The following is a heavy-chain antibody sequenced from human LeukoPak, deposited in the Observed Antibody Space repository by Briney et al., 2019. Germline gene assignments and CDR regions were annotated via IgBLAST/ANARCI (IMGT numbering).Heavy chain of an antibody. CDR3: ARGRRTGYYDILTGYYPNDFDY. V-gene: IGHV1-8*01. CDR2: MNPNSGNT. Sequence: VSVKVSCKASGYTFTSYDINWVRQATGQGLEWMGWMNPNSGNTGYAQKFQGRVTMTRNTSISTAYMELSSLRSEDTAVYYCARGRRTGYYDILTGYYPNDFDYWGQGTLVTVSS. CDR1: GYTFTSYD. D-gene: IGHD3-9*01. J-gene: IGHJ4*02.